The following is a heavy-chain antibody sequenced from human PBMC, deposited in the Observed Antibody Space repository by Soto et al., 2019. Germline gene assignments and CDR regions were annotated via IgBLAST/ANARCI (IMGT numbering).Heavy chain of an antibody. CDR3: ARDLGVPAAILYGMDV. Sequence: GGSLRLSCAASGFTFSSYAMHWVRQAPGKGLEWVAVISYDGSNKYYADSVKGRFTISRDNSKNTLYLQMNSLRAEDTAVYYCARDLGVPAAILYGMDVWGQGTTVTVSS. V-gene: IGHV3-30-3*01. D-gene: IGHD2-2*01. CDR1: GFTFSSYA. CDR2: ISYDGSNK. J-gene: IGHJ6*02.